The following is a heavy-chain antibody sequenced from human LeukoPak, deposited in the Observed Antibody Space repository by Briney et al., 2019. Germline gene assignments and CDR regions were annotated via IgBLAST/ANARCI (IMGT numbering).Heavy chain of an antibody. CDR2: INWNGGST. Sequence: SGGSLRLSCAASGFTFDDYGMSWVRQAPGKGLEWVSGINWNGGSTGYADSVKGRFTISRDNAKNSLYLQMNSLRAEDTALYYCARKEYSSSTVDYCGQGTLVTVSS. D-gene: IGHD6-6*01. V-gene: IGHV3-20*04. CDR1: GFTFDDYG. J-gene: IGHJ4*02. CDR3: ARKEYSSSTVDY.